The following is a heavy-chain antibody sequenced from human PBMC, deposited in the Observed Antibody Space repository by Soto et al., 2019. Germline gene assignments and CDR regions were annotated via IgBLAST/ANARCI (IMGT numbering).Heavy chain of an antibody. J-gene: IGHJ6*02. D-gene: IGHD1-26*01. CDR1: GYTFTSYG. Sequence: GASVKVSCKASGYTFTSYGISWVRQAPGQGLEWMGWISAYNGNTNYAQKLQGRVTMTTDTSTSTAYMELNSLRAEDTAVYYCARPIVGATWNYYYGMDVWGQGTTVTVSS. CDR2: ISAYNGNT. CDR3: ARPIVGATWNYYYGMDV. V-gene: IGHV1-18*01.